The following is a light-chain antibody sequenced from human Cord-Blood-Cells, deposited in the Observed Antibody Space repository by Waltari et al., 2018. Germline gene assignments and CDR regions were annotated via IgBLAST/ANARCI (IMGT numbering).Light chain of an antibody. J-gene: IGKJ1*01. CDR2: WAS. Sequence: DIVMTQSPDSLAVSLGERATINCKSSQSVLYSSNNKNYLAWYQQKPGQPPKLLIYWASTRESGVPDRFSGSGSGTDFTLTINSLQAEDVAVYYSQQYYSTPPTFGQGTKVEIK. V-gene: IGKV4-1*01. CDR1: QSVLYSSNNKNY. CDR3: QQYYSTPPT.